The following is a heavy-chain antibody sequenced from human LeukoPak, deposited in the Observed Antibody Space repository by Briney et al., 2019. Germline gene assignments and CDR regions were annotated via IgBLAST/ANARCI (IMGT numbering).Heavy chain of an antibody. V-gene: IGHV3-74*01. CDR1: GFTFSSYW. CDR3: ARVTIFGVVATFDY. Sequence: GGSLRLSCAASGFTFSSYWMHWVCQAPGKGLVWVSRINSDGRSTSYADSVKGRFTISRDSAKNTLYLQMNSLRAEDTAVYYCARVTIFGVVATFDYWGQGTLVTVSS. J-gene: IGHJ4*02. D-gene: IGHD3-3*01. CDR2: INSDGRST.